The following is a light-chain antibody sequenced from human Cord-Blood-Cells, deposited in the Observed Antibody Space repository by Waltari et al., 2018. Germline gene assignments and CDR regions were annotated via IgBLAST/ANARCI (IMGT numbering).Light chain of an antibody. CDR1: SSDVGGYNY. CDR2: DVS. J-gene: IGLJ2*01. Sequence: QSALTQPRSVSGSPGQSVTISCTGTSSDVGGYNYVSWYQQHPGKAPKLMIYDVSKRPPGVPDRCSGSKSGNTASLTISGLQAEDEADYYCCSYAGSYTFVVVGGGTKLTVL. CDR3: CSYAGSYTFVV. V-gene: IGLV2-11*01.